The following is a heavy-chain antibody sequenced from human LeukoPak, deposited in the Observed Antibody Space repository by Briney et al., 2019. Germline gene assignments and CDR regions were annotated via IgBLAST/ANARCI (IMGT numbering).Heavy chain of an antibody. Sequence: PSETLSLTCTVSGGSISSYYWSWIRQPPGKGLEWIGYIYYSGSTNYNPSLKSRVTISVDTSKNQFSLKLSSVTAAATAVYYCARDLSSHERHPSYYGMGVWGQGTTVTVSS. V-gene: IGHV4-59*01. CDR2: IYYSGST. CDR3: ARDLSSHERHPSYYGMGV. CDR1: GGSISSYY. J-gene: IGHJ6*02.